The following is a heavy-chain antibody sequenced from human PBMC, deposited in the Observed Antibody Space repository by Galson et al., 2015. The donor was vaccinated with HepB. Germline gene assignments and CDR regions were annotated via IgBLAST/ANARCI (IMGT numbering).Heavy chain of an antibody. CDR1: GFIFSDYS. CDR2: ISSSGSNI. Sequence: SLRLSCAVSGFIFSDYSMNWVRQAPGTGLEWLSFISSSGSNIFYADSVKGRFTISRDNAKNSLYLDMSSLRAEDTALYYCARDLAPPAVPFHGYFFYGMGAWGQGTTVTVS. J-gene: IGHJ6*02. D-gene: IGHD2-15*01. CDR3: ARDLAPPAVPFHGYFFYGMGA. V-gene: IGHV3-21*01.